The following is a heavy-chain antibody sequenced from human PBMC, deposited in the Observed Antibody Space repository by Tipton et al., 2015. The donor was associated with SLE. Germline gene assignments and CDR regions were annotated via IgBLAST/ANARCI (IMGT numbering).Heavy chain of an antibody. CDR3: AAYGEDGY. Sequence: AVSGFTFSNNWMAWVRQAPGKGLEWVSVIYSGGSTYYADSVKGRFTISRHNSKNTLYLQMNSLRAEDTAVYYCAAYGEDGYWGQGTLVTVSS. J-gene: IGHJ4*02. CDR1: GFTFSNNW. V-gene: IGHV3-53*04. CDR2: IYSGGST. D-gene: IGHD4-17*01.